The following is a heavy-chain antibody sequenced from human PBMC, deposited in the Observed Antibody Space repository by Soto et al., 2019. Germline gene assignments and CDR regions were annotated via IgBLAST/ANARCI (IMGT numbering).Heavy chain of an antibody. CDR2: ISWNSGDI. CDR3: AKEDYGDSGYFDY. V-gene: IGHV3-9*01. D-gene: IGHD4-17*01. CDR1: GFTFDDYA. Sequence: GGSLRLSCAASGFTFDDYAMHWVRQAPGMGLEWVSGISWNSGDIGYADSVKGRFTISRDNAKNSVYLQMNSLRVEDTAFYYCAKEDYGDSGYFDYWGQGTLVTVSS. J-gene: IGHJ4*02.